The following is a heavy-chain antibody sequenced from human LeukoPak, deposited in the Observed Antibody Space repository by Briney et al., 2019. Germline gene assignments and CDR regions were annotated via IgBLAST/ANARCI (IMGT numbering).Heavy chain of an antibody. V-gene: IGHV4-34*01. CDR1: GGSFSGYY. CDR3: ARDLTSSWYGFDY. J-gene: IGHJ4*02. D-gene: IGHD6-13*01. Sequence: SETLSLTCAVYGGSFSGYYWSWIRQPPGKGLEWIGEINHSGSTNYNPSLKSRVTISVDTSKNQFSLKLSSVTAADTAVYYCARDLTSSWYGFDYWGQGTLVTVSS. CDR2: INHSGST.